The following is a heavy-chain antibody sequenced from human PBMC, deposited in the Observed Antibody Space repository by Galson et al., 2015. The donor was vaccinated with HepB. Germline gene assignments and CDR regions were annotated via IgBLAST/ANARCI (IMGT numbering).Heavy chain of an antibody. V-gene: IGHV3-21*06. CDR1: GFTFDNYY. D-gene: IGHD2-8*01. J-gene: IGHJ3*02. CDR3: ARGVMYAVGAFDI. Sequence: SLRLSCAASGFTFDNYYMNWVRQVPGKGLEWVSSISTTCSHIYYADSMEGRFTISRDNAKNSVFLQMSSLRAEDTGLYHCARGVMYAVGAFDIWGLGTMVTVSS. CDR2: ISTTCSHI.